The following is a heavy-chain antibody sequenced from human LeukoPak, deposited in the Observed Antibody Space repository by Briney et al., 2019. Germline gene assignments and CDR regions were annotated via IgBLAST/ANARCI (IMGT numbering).Heavy chain of an antibody. CDR3: GEKNGVSWYRF. D-gene: IGHD6-13*01. Sequence: GGSLRLSCAASGFTFSSYWMSWVRQVPGKGLEWVSGIGSGGSTYYADSVRGRFTISRDNSKNTLYLQMNSLQAEDTAVYYCGEKNGVSWYRFWGQGTLVTVSS. CDR1: GFTFSSYW. V-gene: IGHV3-23*01. CDR2: IGSGGST. J-gene: IGHJ4*02.